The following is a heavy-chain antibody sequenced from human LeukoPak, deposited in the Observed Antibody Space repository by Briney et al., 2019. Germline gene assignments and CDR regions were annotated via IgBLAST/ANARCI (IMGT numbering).Heavy chain of an antibody. V-gene: IGHV3-30*18. D-gene: IGHD2-2*01. J-gene: IGHJ4*02. CDR2: ISYGGTNE. CDR1: GFTFRSFA. Sequence: GGSRRPSGAAPGFTFRSFAMHWVPQAQAKGLGWGAVISYGGTNEYYADSVKGRFTISRDNSKNTLYLQMNSLRAEDTAVYYCAKDREGGSTTVDYWGQETLVTVSS. CDR3: AKDREGGSTTVDY.